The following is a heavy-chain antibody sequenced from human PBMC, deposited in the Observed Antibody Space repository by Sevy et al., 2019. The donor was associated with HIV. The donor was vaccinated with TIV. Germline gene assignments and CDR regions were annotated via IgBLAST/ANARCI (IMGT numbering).Heavy chain of an antibody. Sequence: GGSLRLSCAASGFTFCDYYMSWIRQAPGKGLEWVSYISSNGSTIYYADSVKGRFTISRDNAKNSLYLQMNSLRAEDTAVYYCARDFPYGDYTDYWGQGTLVTVSS. CDR3: ARDFPYGDYTDY. V-gene: IGHV3-11*01. CDR1: GFTFCDYY. D-gene: IGHD4-17*01. J-gene: IGHJ4*02. CDR2: ISSNGSTI.